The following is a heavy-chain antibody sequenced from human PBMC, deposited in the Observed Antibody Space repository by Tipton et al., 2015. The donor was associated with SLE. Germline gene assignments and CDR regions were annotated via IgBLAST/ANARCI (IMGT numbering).Heavy chain of an antibody. CDR2: IRYDGSNK. V-gene: IGHV3-30*02. Sequence: SLRLSCAASGFTFSSYGMHWVRQAPGKGLEWVAFIRYDGSNKYYADSVKGRFTISRDNSKNTLYLQMNSLRAEDTAVYYCAAVGVPAADHDAFDIWGQGTMVTVSS. CDR3: AAVGVPAADHDAFDI. D-gene: IGHD2-2*01. CDR1: GFTFSSYG. J-gene: IGHJ3*02.